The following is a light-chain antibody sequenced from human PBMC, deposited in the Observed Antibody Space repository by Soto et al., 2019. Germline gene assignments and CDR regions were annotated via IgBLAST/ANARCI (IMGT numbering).Light chain of an antibody. CDR2: DVS. CDR3: CSYAGSYTLYV. V-gene: IGLV2-11*01. CDR1: SSEVGGYNY. Sequence: QSVLTQPRSLSGSPGQSVTISCTGNSSEVGGYNYVSWYQQHPGKAPKLMIYDVSKRPSGVPGRFSGSKSGNTASLTISGLQAEDEADYYCCSYAGSYTLYVFGTGTKVTVL. J-gene: IGLJ1*01.